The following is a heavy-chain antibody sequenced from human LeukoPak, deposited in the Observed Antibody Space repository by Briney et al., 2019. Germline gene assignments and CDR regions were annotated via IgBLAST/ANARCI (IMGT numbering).Heavy chain of an antibody. J-gene: IGHJ4*02. CDR1: GYIFTGYY. D-gene: IGHD4-17*01. CDR2: INPNSGDT. Sequence: ASVKVSCKASGYIFTGYYMHWVRQAPGQGLEWMGWINPNSGDTNYAQKFQGRVTMTRDTSISTAYMELSRLRSDDTAVYYCARGRMMFDDYGVLGYWGQGTLVTVSS. CDR3: ARGRMMFDDYGVLGY. V-gene: IGHV1-2*02.